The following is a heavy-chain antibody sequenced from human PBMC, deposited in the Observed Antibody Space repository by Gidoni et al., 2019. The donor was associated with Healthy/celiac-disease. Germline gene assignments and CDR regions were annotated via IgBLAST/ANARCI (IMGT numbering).Heavy chain of an antibody. V-gene: IGHV3-21*01. D-gene: IGHD1-26*01. J-gene: IGHJ4*02. Sequence: EVQLVESGGGLVKPGGSLRLSCAASGFTFSSYSMNWVRQAPGKGLEWVSSISSSSSYIYYADSVKGRFTISRDNAKNSLYLQMNSLRAEDTAVYYCARGEGAGARGLLYFDYWGQGTLVTVSS. CDR1: GFTFSSYS. CDR2: ISSSSSYI. CDR3: ARGEGAGARGLLYFDY.